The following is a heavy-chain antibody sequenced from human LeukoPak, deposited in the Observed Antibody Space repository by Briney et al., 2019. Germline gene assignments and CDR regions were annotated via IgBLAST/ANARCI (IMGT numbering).Heavy chain of an antibody. CDR2: IRYDASNK. CDR3: AKDRAPGYSYGSPPDY. CDR1: GFTFSSCG. V-gene: IGHV3-30*02. Sequence: GGSLRLSCAASGFTFSSCGMHWVRQAPGKGLEWVAFIRYDASNKYYADSVKGRFTISRDNSKNTLYLQMNSLRAEDTAVYYCAKDRAPGYSYGSPPDYWGQGTLVTVSS. J-gene: IGHJ4*02. D-gene: IGHD5-18*01.